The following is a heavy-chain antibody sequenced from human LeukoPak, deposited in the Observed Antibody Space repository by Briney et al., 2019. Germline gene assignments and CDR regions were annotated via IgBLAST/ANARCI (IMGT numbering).Heavy chain of an antibody. Sequence: GGSLRLSCAAPGFTFSSYAMHWVRQAPGKGLEYVSAISSNGGSTYYANSVKGRFTISRDNSKNTLYLQMGSLRAEDMAVYYCARKTGGMDVWGQGTTVTVSS. CDR3: ARKTGGMDV. J-gene: IGHJ6*02. V-gene: IGHV3-64*01. CDR2: ISSNGGST. CDR1: GFTFSSYA.